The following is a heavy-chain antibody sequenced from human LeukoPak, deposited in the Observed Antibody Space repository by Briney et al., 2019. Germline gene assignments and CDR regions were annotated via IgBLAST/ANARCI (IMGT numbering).Heavy chain of an antibody. V-gene: IGHV1-2*06. D-gene: IGHD3-22*01. Sequence: ASVKVSCKASGYTFTGYYMHWVRQAPGQGLEWMGRINPSSGGTNYPQKFQGRVTVTRDTSIRTAYMELSRLRSDDTAVYYCARGARDYYDSSGYYTYWGQGTLVTVSS. CDR1: GYTFTGYY. J-gene: IGHJ4*02. CDR2: INPSSGGT. CDR3: ARGARDYYDSSGYYTY.